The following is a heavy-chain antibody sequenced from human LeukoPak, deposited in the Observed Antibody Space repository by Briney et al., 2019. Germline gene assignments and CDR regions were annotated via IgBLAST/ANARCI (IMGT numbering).Heavy chain of an antibody. D-gene: IGHD3-3*01. CDR1: GFTFSSYA. V-gene: IGHV3-30*04. CDR2: ISYDGSNK. Sequence: PGRSLRLSCAASGFTFSSYAMHWVRQAPGKGLEWVAVISYDGSNKYYADSVKGRFTISRDNSKNTLYLQMNSLRAEDTAVYYCARDTTPYDFGNRFDPWGQGTLVTVSS. CDR3: ARDTTPYDFGNRFDP. J-gene: IGHJ5*02.